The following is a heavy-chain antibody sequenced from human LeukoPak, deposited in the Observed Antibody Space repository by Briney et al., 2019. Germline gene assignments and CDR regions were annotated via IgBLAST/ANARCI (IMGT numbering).Heavy chain of an antibody. D-gene: IGHD3-10*01. CDR1: GFTFSSYG. Sequence: GGSLRLSCAAAGFTFSSYGMSWVRQAPGKGLEWVSAISGRGGSTYYADSVKGRFTISRDNSKNTLYLQMNSLRAEDTAVYYCAKVGKTENYYGSGRFSYYYYMDVWGKGTTVTISS. CDR3: AKVGKTENYYGSGRFSYYYYMDV. J-gene: IGHJ6*03. V-gene: IGHV3-23*01. CDR2: ISGRGGST.